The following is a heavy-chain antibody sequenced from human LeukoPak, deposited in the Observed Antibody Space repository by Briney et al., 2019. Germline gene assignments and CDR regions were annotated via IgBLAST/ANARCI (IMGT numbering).Heavy chain of an antibody. CDR3: ASQGIVGASGYYFDY. D-gene: IGHD1-26*01. CDR1: GGSFSGYY. CDR2: INHSGST. J-gene: IGHJ4*02. V-gene: IGHV4-34*01. Sequence: SETLSLTCAVYGGSFSGYYWNWIRQPPGKGLEWIGEINHSGSTNYNPSLKSRVTISVDTSKNQFSLKLSSVTAADTAVYYCASQGIVGASGYYFDYWGQGTLVTVSS.